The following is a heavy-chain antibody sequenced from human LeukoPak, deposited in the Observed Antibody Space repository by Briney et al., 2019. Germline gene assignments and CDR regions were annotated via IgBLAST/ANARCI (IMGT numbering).Heavy chain of an antibody. D-gene: IGHD3-9*01. CDR3: AKGGKYDILTGSDQSDY. J-gene: IGHJ4*02. Sequence: GGSLRLSCAAPGFTFSSYSMNWVRQAPGKGLEWVSAISVSAGSTDYADSVKCRFTISRDNSKYTLYLQLNSLRAEDTAVYYCAKGGKYDILTGSDQSDYWGQGTLVTVSS. V-gene: IGHV3-23*01. CDR2: ISVSAGST. CDR1: GFTFSSYS.